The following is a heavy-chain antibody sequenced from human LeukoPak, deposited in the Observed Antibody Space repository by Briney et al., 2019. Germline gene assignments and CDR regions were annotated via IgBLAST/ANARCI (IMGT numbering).Heavy chain of an antibody. J-gene: IGHJ6*02. Sequence: PGGSLRLSCAASAFTFSNYSMSWVRQAPGKGLEWVGRIQSKTDGGTTEYAAPVKGRFTISRDDSTNTLYLQMNSLKTEDTGVYYCAAGGRVWGQGTTVTVSS. CDR2: IQSKTDGGTT. CDR3: AAGGRV. CDR1: AFTFSNYS. V-gene: IGHV3-15*01. D-gene: IGHD3-10*01.